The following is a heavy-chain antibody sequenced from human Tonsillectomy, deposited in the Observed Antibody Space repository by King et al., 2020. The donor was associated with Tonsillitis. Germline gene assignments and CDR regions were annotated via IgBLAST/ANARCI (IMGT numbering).Heavy chain of an antibody. CDR3: ARLDTAMFKAYYYYGMDV. CDR1: GYSFTSYW. CDR2: IDPSDSYT. Sequence: VQLVQSGAEVKKPGESLRISCKGSGYSFTSYWINWVRQMPGKGLEWMGRIDPSDSYTNYSPSFQGHVSISADKSISTAYLQWSSLKASDTAMYYCARLDTAMFKAYYYYGMDVWGQGTTVTVSS. V-gene: IGHV5-10-1*03. D-gene: IGHD5-18*01. J-gene: IGHJ6*02.